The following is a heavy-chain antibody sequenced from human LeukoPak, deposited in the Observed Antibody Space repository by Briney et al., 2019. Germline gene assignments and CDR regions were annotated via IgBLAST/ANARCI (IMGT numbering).Heavy chain of an antibody. D-gene: IGHD2-2*01. CDR2: ISAYNGNT. V-gene: IGHV1-18*01. CDR3: ARDGKDIVVVPAALSP. Sequence: ASVKVSCKASGYTFTSYGISWVRQAPGQGLEWMGWISAYNGNTNYAQKLQGRVTMTTDTSTSTAYMELRSLRSDDTAVYYCARDGKDIVVVPAALSPWGQGTLVTVSS. CDR1: GYTFTSYG. J-gene: IGHJ5*02.